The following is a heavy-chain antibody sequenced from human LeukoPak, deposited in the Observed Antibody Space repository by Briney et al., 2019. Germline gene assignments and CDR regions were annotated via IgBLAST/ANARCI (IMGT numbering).Heavy chain of an antibody. Sequence: PSETLSLTCSVSGASMNGHYWTWIRLSPGKGLEWIGYISDSGSTSYSPSLRSRVIMALEASKTEFSLRPNSVTVADTAVYYCARVFRGAVTSNWFDPWGQGTLVTVSS. CDR3: ARVFRGAVTSNWFDP. D-gene: IGHD3-3*01. CDR1: GASMNGHY. J-gene: IGHJ5*02. V-gene: IGHV4-59*11. CDR2: ISDSGST.